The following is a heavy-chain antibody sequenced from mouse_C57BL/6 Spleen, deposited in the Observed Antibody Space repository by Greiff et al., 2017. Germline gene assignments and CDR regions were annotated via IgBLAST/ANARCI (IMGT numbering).Heavy chain of an antibody. CDR3: ARSYYGRRVMNY. V-gene: IGHV1-76*01. Sequence: VQLQQSGAELVRPGASVKLSCKASGYTFTDYYINWVKQRPGQGLEWIARIYPGSGNTYYNEKFKGKATLTAEKSSSTAYMQLSSLTSEDSAVYFCARSYYGRRVMNYWGQGTSVTVSS. D-gene: IGHD1-1*01. CDR1: GYTFTDYY. CDR2: IYPGSGNT. J-gene: IGHJ4*01.